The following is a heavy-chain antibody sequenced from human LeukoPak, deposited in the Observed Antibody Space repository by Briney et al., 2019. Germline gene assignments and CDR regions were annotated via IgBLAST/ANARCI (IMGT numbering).Heavy chain of an antibody. J-gene: IGHJ4*02. CDR1: GFTFNSYA. CDR3: AKNRATGLAFYDY. CDR2: ISAGAGYI. D-gene: IGHD5-24*01. Sequence: GGSLRLSCAASGFTFNSYAMTWVRQAPGKGLEWVSAISAGAGYIYYADSVKGRFTSSRDNSKSTPYLQMSNLRAEDTAVYFCAKNRATGLAFYDYWGQGTQVTVSS. V-gene: IGHV3-23*01.